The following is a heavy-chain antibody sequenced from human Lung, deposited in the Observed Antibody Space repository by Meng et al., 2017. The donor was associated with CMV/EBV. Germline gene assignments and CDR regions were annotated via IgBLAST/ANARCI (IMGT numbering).Heavy chain of an antibody. CDR3: GGVGIGY. CDR1: RFSRSGFW. J-gene: IGHJ4*02. V-gene: IGHV3-7*04. D-gene: IGHD3-10*01. Sequence: VQRVGAGGDMVRAGESLVRSCAASRFSRSGFWRHWYRQGPGKGLEWLASANDDRSKKYYVDSVKGRFTISRDNGKNSLELQMNSLRVEDTAIYYWGGVGIGYWGQGTLVTVSS. CDR2: ANDDRSKK.